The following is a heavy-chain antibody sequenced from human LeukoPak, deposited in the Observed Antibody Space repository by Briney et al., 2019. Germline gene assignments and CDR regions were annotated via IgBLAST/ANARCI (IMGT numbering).Heavy chain of an antibody. J-gene: IGHJ5*02. Sequence: PSETLSLTCTVSGGSISSYYWSWIRQPPGKGLEWIGYIDYSGSTNYNPSLKSRVTISVDTSKNQFSLKLSSVTAADTAVYYCARLGYGSGSYYNWFDPWGQGTLVTVSS. D-gene: IGHD3-10*01. CDR2: IDYSGST. CDR1: GGSISSYY. V-gene: IGHV4-59*12. CDR3: ARLGYGSGSYYNWFDP.